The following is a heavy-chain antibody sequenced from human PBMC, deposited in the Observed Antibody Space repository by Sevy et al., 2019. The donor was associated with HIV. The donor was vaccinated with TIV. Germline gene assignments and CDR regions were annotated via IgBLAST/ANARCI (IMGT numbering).Heavy chain of an antibody. Sequence: SETLSLTCTVSGGSINTYYWSWIRQTPGKGLEWIAYVTHSETSNYNPSLKSRVTISLDTPRRQVSLKVSSVTVADTAVYYCARLRWAVVVVPNSTPGSYFDSWCQGTLVTVSS. J-gene: IGHJ4*02. V-gene: IGHV4-59*08. CDR2: VTHSETS. CDR1: GGSINTYY. D-gene: IGHD2-2*01. CDR3: ARLRWAVVVVPNSTPGSYFDS.